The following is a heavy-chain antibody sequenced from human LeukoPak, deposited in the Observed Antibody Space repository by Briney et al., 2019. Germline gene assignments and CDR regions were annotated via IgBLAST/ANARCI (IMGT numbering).Heavy chain of an antibody. Sequence: SETLSLTCAVYGGSFSGYYWSWIRQPPGKGLEWIGEINHSGSTNYNPSLKSRVTISVDTSKNQFSLKLSSLTAADTAVYYCVGHYYDSSGHHRAAFDIWGQGTMVTVSS. CDR2: INHSGST. V-gene: IGHV4-34*01. D-gene: IGHD3-22*01. CDR3: VGHYYDSSGHHRAAFDI. J-gene: IGHJ3*02. CDR1: GGSFSGYY.